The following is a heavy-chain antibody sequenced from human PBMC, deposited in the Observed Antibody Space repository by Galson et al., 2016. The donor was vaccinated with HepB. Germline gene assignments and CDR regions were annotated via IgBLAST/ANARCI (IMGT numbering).Heavy chain of an antibody. CDR2: IYYSGST. CDR3: ARHILSSSPYYFDY. CDR1: GGSISSSSYY. Sequence: SETLSLTCTVSGGSISSSSYYWGWIRQPPGKGLEWIGSIYYSGSTYYNPSLKSRVTISVDTSKNQFSLKLSSVTAADTAAYYCARHILSSSPYYFDYWGQGTLVTVSS. J-gene: IGHJ4*02. D-gene: IGHD6-6*01. V-gene: IGHV4-39*01.